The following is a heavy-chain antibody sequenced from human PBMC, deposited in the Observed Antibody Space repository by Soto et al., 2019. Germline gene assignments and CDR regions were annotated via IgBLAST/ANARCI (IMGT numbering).Heavy chain of an antibody. CDR2: INHSGST. V-gene: IGHV4-34*01. D-gene: IGHD3-10*01. CDR1: GGSFSGYY. Sequence: SETLSLTCAVYGGSFSGYYWSWIRQPPGKGLEWIGEINHSGSTNYNPSLKSRVTISVDTSKNQFSLKLSSVTAADTAVYYCARVARDPVAGWFDPWGQGTLVTVSS. J-gene: IGHJ5*02. CDR3: ARVARDPVAGWFDP.